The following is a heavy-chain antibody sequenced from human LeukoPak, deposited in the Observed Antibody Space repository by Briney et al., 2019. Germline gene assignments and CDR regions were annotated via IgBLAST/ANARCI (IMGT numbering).Heavy chain of an antibody. CDR2: INPNSGGT. V-gene: IGHV1-2*06. CDR3: ARDRIGMDV. Sequence: ASVKVSCKASGGTFSSYAISWVRQAPGQGLEWMGRINPNSGGTNYAQKFQGRVTMTRDTSIGTAYMELSRLRSDDTAVYYCARDRIGMDVWGQGTTVTVSS. J-gene: IGHJ6*02. D-gene: IGHD2-15*01. CDR1: GGTFSSYA.